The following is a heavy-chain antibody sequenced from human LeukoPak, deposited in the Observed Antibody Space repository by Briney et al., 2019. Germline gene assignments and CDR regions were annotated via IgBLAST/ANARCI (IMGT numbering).Heavy chain of an antibody. J-gene: IGHJ4*02. CDR2: IYYSGST. V-gene: IGHV4-59*01. CDR3: ARSTWEVVPFDY. Sequence: SETLSLTCAVYGGSFSGYYWSWIRQPPGKGLEWIGYIYYSGSTNYNPSLKSRVTISVDTSKNQFSLKLSSVTAADTVVYYCARSTWEVVPFDYWGQGTLVTVSS. CDR1: GGSFSGYY. D-gene: IGHD1-26*01.